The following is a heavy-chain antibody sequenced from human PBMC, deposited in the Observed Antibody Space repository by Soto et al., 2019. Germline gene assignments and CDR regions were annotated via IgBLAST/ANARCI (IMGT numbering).Heavy chain of an antibody. CDR2: ISYDGSNK. J-gene: IGHJ4*02. CDR1: GFTFSSYA. Sequence: PGGSLRLSCAASGFTFSSYAMHWVRQAPGKGLEWVAVISYDGSNKYYADSVKGRFTISRDNSKNTLYLQMNSLRAEDTAVYYCARGSVRGVTFDYWGQGTLVTVSS. V-gene: IGHV3-30-3*01. CDR3: ARGSVRGVTFDY. D-gene: IGHD3-10*01.